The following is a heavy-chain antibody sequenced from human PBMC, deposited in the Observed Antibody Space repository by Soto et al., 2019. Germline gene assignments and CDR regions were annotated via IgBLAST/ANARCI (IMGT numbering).Heavy chain of an antibody. CDR2: ISYDGSNK. V-gene: IGHV3-30*18. J-gene: IGHJ4*02. Sequence: PGGSLRLSCAASGFTFSSYGMHWVRQAPGKGLEWVAVISYDGSNKYYADSVKGRFTISRDNSKNTLYLQMNSLRAEDTAVYYCAKEPYYDSSGYYYAGSGYWGQGTLVTVSS. D-gene: IGHD3-22*01. CDR1: GFTFSSYG. CDR3: AKEPYYDSSGYYYAGSGY.